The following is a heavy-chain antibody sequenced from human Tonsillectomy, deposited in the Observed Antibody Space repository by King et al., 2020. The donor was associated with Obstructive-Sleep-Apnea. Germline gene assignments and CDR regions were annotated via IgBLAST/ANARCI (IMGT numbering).Heavy chain of an antibody. CDR3: ARDYYDSSAYYPQPSDY. CDR1: GYIFTSYG. V-gene: IGHV1-18*04. Sequence: QLVQSGAEVKKPGASVRVSCKASGYIFTSYGISWVRQAPGQGLEWMGWISAYNGNTNYAQMLQGRVTMTTDTSTSTAYMELRSLRSDDTAVYYCARDYYDSSAYYPQPSDYWGQGTLVTVSS. D-gene: IGHD3-22*01. J-gene: IGHJ4*02. CDR2: ISAYNGNT.